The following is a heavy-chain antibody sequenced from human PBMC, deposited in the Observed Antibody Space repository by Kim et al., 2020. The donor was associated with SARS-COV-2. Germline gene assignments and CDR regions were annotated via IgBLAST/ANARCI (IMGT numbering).Heavy chain of an antibody. V-gene: IGHV4-38-2*02. CDR1: GYSISSVYY. Sequence: SETLSLTCTVSGYSISSVYYWDWIRQPPGKGLEWIGSVYHNGSTYYNPSLKSRVTISVDTSKRQFSLNLNSVTAADTAVYYCARAAMVRGVTSYFDAWG. J-gene: IGHJ4*01. CDR2: VYHNGST. CDR3: ARAAMVRGVTSYFDA. D-gene: IGHD3-10*01.